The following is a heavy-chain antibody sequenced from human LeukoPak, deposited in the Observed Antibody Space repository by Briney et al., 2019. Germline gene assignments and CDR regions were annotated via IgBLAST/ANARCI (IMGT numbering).Heavy chain of an antibody. CDR3: AAGGHYDFWSGYYHSASGYYYYGMDV. CDR1: GFTFSSYA. Sequence: GGSLRLSCTASGFTFSSYATSWVRQAPGKGLEWVSAISGSGGSTYYADSVKGRFTISRDNSKNTLYLQMNSLRAEDTAVYYCAAGGHYDFWSGYYHSASGYYYYGMDVWGQGTTVTVSS. D-gene: IGHD3-3*01. J-gene: IGHJ6*02. V-gene: IGHV3-23*01. CDR2: ISGSGGST.